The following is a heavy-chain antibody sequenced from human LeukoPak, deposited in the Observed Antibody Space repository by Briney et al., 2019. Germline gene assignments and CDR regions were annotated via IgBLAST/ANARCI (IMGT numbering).Heavy chain of an antibody. D-gene: IGHD5-12*01. V-gene: IGHV3-23*01. CDR2: ISGNGVGT. CDR3: ARDLGVATIFDY. J-gene: IGHJ4*02. CDR1: GFTFRSYG. Sequence: PGGSLRLSCVASGFTFRSYGMTWVRQAPGKGLEWVSTISGNGVGTYYADSVKGRFIISRDNSKDTLYLQMNSLRAEDTAVYYCARDLGVATIFDYWGQGTLVTVSS.